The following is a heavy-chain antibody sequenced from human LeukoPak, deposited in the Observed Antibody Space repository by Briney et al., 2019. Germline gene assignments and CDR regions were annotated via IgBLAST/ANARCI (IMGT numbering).Heavy chain of an antibody. D-gene: IGHD3-10*01. V-gene: IGHV3-23*01. CDR2: ISASGGAT. CDR1: GFSFSDYV. CDR3: AKELLDFTDYYMDV. J-gene: IGHJ6*03. Sequence: PGGSLRLSCTASGFSFSDYVMTWVRQAPGKGLEWVSGISASGGATYYADSVKGRFTISKDNSKNTLYLQMNSLRAEDTAIYYCAKELLDFTDYYMDVWGKGTTVTVSS.